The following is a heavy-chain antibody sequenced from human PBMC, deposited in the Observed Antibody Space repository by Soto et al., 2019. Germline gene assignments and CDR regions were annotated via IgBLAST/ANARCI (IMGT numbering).Heavy chain of an antibody. CDR2: IYYSGST. J-gene: IGHJ4*02. V-gene: IGHV4-59*01. Sequence: SETLSLTCTVSGGSISSYYWSWIRQPPGKGLEWIGYIYYSGSTNYNPSLKSRVTISVDTSKNQFSLKLSSVTAADTAVYYCARTLKTVTKAWFDYWGQGXLVTVYS. CDR1: GGSISSYY. CDR3: ARTLKTVTKAWFDY. D-gene: IGHD4-17*01.